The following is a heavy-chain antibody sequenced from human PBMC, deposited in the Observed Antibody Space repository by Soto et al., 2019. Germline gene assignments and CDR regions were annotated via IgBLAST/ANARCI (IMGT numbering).Heavy chain of an antibody. J-gene: IGHJ6*02. CDR2: ISTSSSLI. CDR1: GFTFNSYS. Sequence: PGGSLRLSCAASGFTFNSYSMNWVRQAPGKGLEWVSYISTSSSLIYYADSVKGRFTISRDNSKNSLYLQMNSLRAEDTAVYYCAKSRRSVAINYYYYYGMDVWGQGTTVTVFS. D-gene: IGHD5-12*01. CDR3: AKSRRSVAINYYYYYGMDV. V-gene: IGHV3-48*01.